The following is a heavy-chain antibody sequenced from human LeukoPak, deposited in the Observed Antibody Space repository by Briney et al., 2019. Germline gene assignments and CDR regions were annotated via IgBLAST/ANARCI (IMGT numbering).Heavy chain of an antibody. D-gene: IGHD3-10*01. V-gene: IGHV4-61*02. CDR2: IYTSGST. CDR3: ARDGYYYGFDP. CDR1: GGSISSGSYY. J-gene: IGHJ5*02. Sequence: SQTLSLTCTVSGGSISSGSYYWSWIRQPAGKGLEWIGRIYTSGSTNYNPSLKSRVTISVDTSKNQFSLKLSSVTAADTAVYYCARDGYYYGFDPWGQGTLVTVSS.